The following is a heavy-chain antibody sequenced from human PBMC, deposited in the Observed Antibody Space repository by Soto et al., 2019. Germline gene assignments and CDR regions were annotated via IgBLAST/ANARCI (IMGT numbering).Heavy chain of an antibody. V-gene: IGHV4-39*01. CDR3: ARHLAAAATRGYYYYYGMDV. Sequence: QLQLQESGPGLVKPSETLSLTCTVSGGSISSSSYYWGWIRQPPGKGLEWIGSIYYSGSTYYNPSLKSRVTISVDTSKNHFSLKLSSVTAADTAVYYCARHLAAAATRGYYYYYGMDVWGQGTTVTVSS. CDR1: GGSISSSSYY. D-gene: IGHD6-13*01. J-gene: IGHJ6*02. CDR2: IYYSGST.